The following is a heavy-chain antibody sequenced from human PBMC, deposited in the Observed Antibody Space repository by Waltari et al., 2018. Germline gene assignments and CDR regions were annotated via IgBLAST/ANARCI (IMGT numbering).Heavy chain of an antibody. CDR2: VTYSGST. V-gene: IGHV4-59*01. J-gene: IGHJ4*02. Sequence: QVQLHESGPGLVKPSETLSLTCAVSGFSISIYYWSWIRQPPGKGLEWIGYVTYSGSTNYNPSLRGRVTISVDTSRNQFSLEFNSVTSADTAVYYCARGGDGSGSEDFDYWGQGTLVTVSS. D-gene: IGHD3-10*01. CDR1: GFSISIYY. CDR3: ARGGDGSGSEDFDY.